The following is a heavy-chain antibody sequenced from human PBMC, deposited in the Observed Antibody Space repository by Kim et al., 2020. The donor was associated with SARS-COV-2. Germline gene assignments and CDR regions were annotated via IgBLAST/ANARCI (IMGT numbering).Heavy chain of an antibody. CDR3: ATGIAGVGKGCYFDY. CDR1: GYFVSKIS. D-gene: IGHD2-15*01. V-gene: IGHV1-24*01. J-gene: IGHJ4*02. Sequence: ASVKVSCKASGYFVSKISMHWVRQAPGKGLEWLGGFQPEDGETVYAQRFQGRVTMTEDISRDIAYMELSSLRSEDTALYYCATGIAGVGKGCYFDYWGQGTLVTVSS. CDR2: FQPEDGET.